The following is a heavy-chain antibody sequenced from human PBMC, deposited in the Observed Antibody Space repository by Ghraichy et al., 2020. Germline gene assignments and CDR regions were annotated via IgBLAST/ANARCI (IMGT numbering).Heavy chain of an antibody. CDR3: AREDYGDYPYDY. V-gene: IGHV3-66*01. J-gene: IGHJ4*02. D-gene: IGHD4-17*01. Sequence: GGSLRLSCAASGFTVSSNYISWVRQAPGKGLEWVSVIYSGGSTYYADSVKGRFTISRDNSKNTLYLQMNSLRAEDTAVYYCAREDYGDYPYDYWGQGTLVTVSS. CDR2: IYSGGST. CDR1: GFTVSSNY.